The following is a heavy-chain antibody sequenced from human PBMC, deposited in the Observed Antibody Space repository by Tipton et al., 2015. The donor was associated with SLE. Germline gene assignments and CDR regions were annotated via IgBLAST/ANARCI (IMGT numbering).Heavy chain of an antibody. J-gene: IGHJ4*02. CDR1: GGSINSNSYY. CDR3: ARHYTTGWDLGY. V-gene: IGHV4-61*09. D-gene: IGHD2-8*01. CDR2: IYSSGGT. Sequence: TLSLTCTVSGGSINSNSYYWNWIRQPAGKGLEWIGHIYSSGGTNYNPSLKSRVTISADTSKNQFSLNLSSVTAADTAVYYCARHYTTGWDLGYWGQGTLVSVSS.